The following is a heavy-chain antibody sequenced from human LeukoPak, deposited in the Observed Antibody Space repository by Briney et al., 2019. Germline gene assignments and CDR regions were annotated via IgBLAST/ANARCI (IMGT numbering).Heavy chain of an antibody. J-gene: IGHJ4*02. CDR1: GGSISSSSYY. CDR2: IYYSGST. D-gene: IGHD3-9*01. CDR3: ARQATIFGARYFDY. Sequence: SETLSLTCTVSGGSISSSSYYWGWIRQPPGKGLEWIGSIYYSGSTYYNPSLKSRVTISVDTSKNQFSLKLSSVTAADTAVYYCARQATIFGARYFDYWGQGTLVTVSS. V-gene: IGHV4-39*01.